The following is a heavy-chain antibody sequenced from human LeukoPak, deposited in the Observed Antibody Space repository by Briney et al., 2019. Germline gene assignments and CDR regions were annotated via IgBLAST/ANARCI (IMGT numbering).Heavy chain of an antibody. Sequence: PSETLSLTCTVSGGSISTYYWSWIRQPPGKGLEWIGYIYYSGSTNYNPSLKSRVTISVDTSKNQFSLKLSSVTAADTAVYYCARDYNGSYFDYWGQGTLVTVSS. D-gene: IGHD1-14*01. CDR1: GGSISTYY. CDR2: IYYSGST. J-gene: IGHJ4*02. V-gene: IGHV4-59*01. CDR3: ARDYNGSYFDY.